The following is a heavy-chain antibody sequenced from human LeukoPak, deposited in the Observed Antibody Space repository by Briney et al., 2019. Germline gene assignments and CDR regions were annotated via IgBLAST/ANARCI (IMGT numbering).Heavy chain of an antibody. D-gene: IGHD3-22*01. CDR3: AAAGPPYYYDSSGYYYYYGMDV. CDR2: IVVGSGNT. J-gene: IGHJ6*02. CDR1: GFTFTSSA. Sequence: SVKASCKASGFTFTSSAMQWVRQARGQRLEWIGWIVVGSGNTNYAQKFQERVTITRDMSTSTAYMELSSLRSEDTAVYYCAAAGPPYYYDSSGYYYYYGMDVWGQGTTVTVSS. V-gene: IGHV1-58*02.